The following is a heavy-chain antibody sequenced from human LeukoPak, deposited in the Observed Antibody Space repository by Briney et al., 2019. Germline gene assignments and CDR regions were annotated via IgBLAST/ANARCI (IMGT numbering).Heavy chain of an antibody. J-gene: IGHJ4*02. CDR1: GFTFSSYA. CDR3: AKDSYILTGYFDY. Sequence: RSGGSLRLSCAASGFTFSSYAMSWVRQAPGKGLEWVSVISGSGGSTCYADSVKGRFTISRDNSKYTLYLQMNSLRAEDTAVYYCAKDSYILTGYFDYWGQGTLVTVSS. D-gene: IGHD3-9*01. V-gene: IGHV3-23*01. CDR2: ISGSGGST.